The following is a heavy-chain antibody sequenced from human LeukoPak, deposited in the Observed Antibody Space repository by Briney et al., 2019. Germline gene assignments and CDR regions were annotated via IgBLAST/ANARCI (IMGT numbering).Heavy chain of an antibody. Sequence: PGGSLRLSCAASGYTFGDYGMSWVRQVPGKGLAWVSGTNRRGDITGYADFVKGRFTISRDNSKSTLYLEMNSLRTEDTAVYYCAKGGLQTRNWYFARWGRGTLVTVSS. CDR1: GYTFGDYG. CDR2: TNRRGDIT. V-gene: IGHV3-20*04. D-gene: IGHD5-18*01. CDR3: AKGGLQTRNWYFAR. J-gene: IGHJ2*01.